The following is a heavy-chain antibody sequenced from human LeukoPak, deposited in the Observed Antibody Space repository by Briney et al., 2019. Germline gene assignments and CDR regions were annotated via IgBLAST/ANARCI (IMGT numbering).Heavy chain of an antibody. D-gene: IGHD3-3*01. CDR2: INTKSGRT. V-gene: IGHV1-2*02. CDR1: GYSFTDYY. J-gene: IGHJ5*02. Sequence: ASVRVSCKTSGYSFTDYYIHWVRQAPRQGLEWMGWINTKSGRTSSARKFQGRVTMTRDPSITTVYMDMAWLTSDDTAIYFCARADFIDAGPYLIGPWGQGTLVTVSS. CDR3: ARADFIDAGPYLIGP.